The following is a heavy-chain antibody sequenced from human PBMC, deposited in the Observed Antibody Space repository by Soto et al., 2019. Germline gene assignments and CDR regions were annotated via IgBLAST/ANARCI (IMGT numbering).Heavy chain of an antibody. V-gene: IGHV3-7*01. CDR2: IDQDESRK. Sequence: GGNLTLSCIASGRTFSNYWMTWVRHTPRKGLEWVANIDQDESRKNYGDSVKGRFIISRDNSRNSVYLQMNSPDTSQNHFSLDLDSVTPEDTAVYYCVGVTFFRGMDVWGQGTPVTVSS. CDR1: GRTFSNYW. D-gene: IGHD3-9*01. J-gene: IGHJ6*02. CDR3: LDSVTPEDTAVYYCVGVTFFRGMDV.